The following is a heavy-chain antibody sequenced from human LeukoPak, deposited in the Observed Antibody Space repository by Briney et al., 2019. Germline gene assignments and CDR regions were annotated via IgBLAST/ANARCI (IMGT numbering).Heavy chain of an antibody. CDR2: IHYSGSA. CDR1: GGSITSSNYY. J-gene: IGHJ5*02. Sequence: SETLSLTCSVSGGSITSSNYYWAWIRQPPGKGLEWIGSIHYSGSAYYGPTLRSRVTISVDTSKNQFSLKVSAVTAADTAVYYCARDRGNRRAGITGTPYNWFDPWGQGTLVTVSS. V-gene: IGHV4-39*07. CDR3: ARDRGNRRAGITGTPYNWFDP. D-gene: IGHD1-20*01.